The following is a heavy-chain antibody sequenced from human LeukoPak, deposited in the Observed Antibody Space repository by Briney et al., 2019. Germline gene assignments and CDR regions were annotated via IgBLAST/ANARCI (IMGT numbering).Heavy chain of an antibody. CDR2: LYHPDST. J-gene: IGHJ6*03. CDR1: GGSISGYY. CDR3: ARQYDSYFYYYLDL. V-gene: IGHV4-38-2*02. Sequence: NASETLSLTCTVSGGSISGYYWVWIRQPPGKGLEWIGSLYHPDSTYYNPSLKSRVTMSVDTSRNQFSLRLSFVTAADTAVYYCARQYDSYFYYYLDLWGTGTAVTVSS. D-gene: IGHD2-2*01.